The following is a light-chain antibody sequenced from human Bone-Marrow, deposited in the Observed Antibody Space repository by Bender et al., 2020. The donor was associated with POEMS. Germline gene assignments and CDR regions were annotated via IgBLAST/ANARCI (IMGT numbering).Light chain of an antibody. V-gene: IGLV1-40*01. Sequence: QSVLTQPPSVSGAPGQRVTISCTGSSSNTGSGYDVHWYQQIPGAAPKLLIYGNNNRPSGVPDRFSGSKSDTSASLAISGLQAEDEADYYCQSFDGSMNAFFVFGTGTKVTVL. CDR1: SSNTGSGYD. CDR2: GNN. CDR3: QSFDGSMNAFFV. J-gene: IGLJ1*01.